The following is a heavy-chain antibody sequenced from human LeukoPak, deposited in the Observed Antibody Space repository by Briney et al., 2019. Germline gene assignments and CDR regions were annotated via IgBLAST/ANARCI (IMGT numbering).Heavy chain of an antibody. D-gene: IGHD3-3*01. CDR3: ARDFWSGYYAPGYFDY. Sequence: LETLSLTCTVSGGSISSYYWSWIRQPAGKGLEWIGRIYTSGSTNYNPSLKSRVTMSVDTSKNQFSLKLSSVTAADTAVYYCARDFWSGYYAPGYFDYWGQGTLVTVSS. CDR1: GGSISSYY. J-gene: IGHJ4*02. CDR2: IYTSGST. V-gene: IGHV4-4*07.